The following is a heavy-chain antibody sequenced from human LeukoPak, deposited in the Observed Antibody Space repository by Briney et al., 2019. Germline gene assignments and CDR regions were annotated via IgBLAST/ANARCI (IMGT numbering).Heavy chain of an antibody. J-gene: IGHJ4*02. CDR1: GYTFTSYG. CDR2: INPNSGGT. V-gene: IGHV1-2*02. CDR3: AREISDGAFCIDY. D-gene: IGHD3-3*02. Sequence: ASVKVSCKASGYTFTSYGISWVRQAPGQGLEWMGWINPNSGGTNYAQKFQGRVTMTRDTSISTAYMELSRLRSDDTAVYYCAREISDGAFCIDYWGQGTLVTVSS.